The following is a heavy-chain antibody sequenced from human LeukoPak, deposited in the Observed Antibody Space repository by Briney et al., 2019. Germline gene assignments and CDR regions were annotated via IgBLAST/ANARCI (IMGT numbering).Heavy chain of an antibody. CDR2: INHSGST. Sequence: PSETLSLTCAVYGGSFSGYYWSWIRQPPGKGLEWIGEINHSGSTNYNPSLKSRVTISVDTSKNQFSLRLTSVTATDTAVYFCARKTRYCSTGRCNWDAWGQGILVTASP. D-gene: IGHD2-15*01. CDR3: ARKTRYCSTGRCNWDA. V-gene: IGHV4-34*01. J-gene: IGHJ5*02. CDR1: GGSFSGYY.